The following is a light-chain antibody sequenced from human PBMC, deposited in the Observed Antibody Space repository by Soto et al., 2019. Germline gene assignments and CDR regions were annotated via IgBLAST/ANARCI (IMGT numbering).Light chain of an antibody. Sequence: EIVMTQSPATLSVSPGERATLSCRASQSVGSSLAWYQQKPGQAPRLLIYGASSRATGIPATFSGSGSGTEFTLTISSLQSEDFAVYYCQQYNNWPLTFGGGAKVDI. CDR3: QQYNNWPLT. CDR1: QSVGSS. V-gene: IGKV3-15*01. CDR2: GAS. J-gene: IGKJ4*01.